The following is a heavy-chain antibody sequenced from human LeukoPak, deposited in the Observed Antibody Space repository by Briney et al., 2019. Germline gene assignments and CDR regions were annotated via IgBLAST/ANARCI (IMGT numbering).Heavy chain of an antibody. J-gene: IGHJ4*02. V-gene: IGHV4-4*07. CDR3: ARDWHSSGWYDY. D-gene: IGHD6-19*01. CDR2: FYTSGST. CDR1: GGSISSYY. Sequence: SETLSLTCTVSGGSISSYYWSWIRQPAGKGLEWIGRFYTSGSTNYNPSLKSRVTMSVDTSKNQFSLKLSSVTAADTAVYYCARDWHSSGWYDYWGQGTLVTVSS.